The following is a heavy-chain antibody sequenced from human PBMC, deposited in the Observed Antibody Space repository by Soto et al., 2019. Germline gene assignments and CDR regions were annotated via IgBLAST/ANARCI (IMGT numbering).Heavy chain of an antibody. Sequence: ASVKVSCKASGGTFSSYAISWVRQAPGQGLEWMGGIIPIFGTANYAQKLQGRVTITADKSTSTAYMELSSLRSEDTAVYYCARDDGYSDYYYGMDVWGQGTTVTVSS. V-gene: IGHV1-69*06. CDR2: IIPIFGTA. D-gene: IGHD3-22*01. CDR3: ARDDGYSDYYYGMDV. J-gene: IGHJ6*02. CDR1: GGTFSSYA.